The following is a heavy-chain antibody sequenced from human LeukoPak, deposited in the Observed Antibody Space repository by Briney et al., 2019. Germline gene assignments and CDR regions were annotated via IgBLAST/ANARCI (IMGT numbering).Heavy chain of an antibody. V-gene: IGHV3-23*01. D-gene: IGHD6-13*01. Sequence: GGSLRLSCGASGFTFGNYGMSWVRQLPGKGLEWISSITGGDGATYYADSVKGRFTISRDSSKNMLFLQMDSLSAEDTAVYYCAKLFQLGAWYFHYWGQGTLVSVSS. CDR2: ITGGDGAT. CDR3: AKLFQLGAWYFHY. CDR1: GFTFGNYG. J-gene: IGHJ4*02.